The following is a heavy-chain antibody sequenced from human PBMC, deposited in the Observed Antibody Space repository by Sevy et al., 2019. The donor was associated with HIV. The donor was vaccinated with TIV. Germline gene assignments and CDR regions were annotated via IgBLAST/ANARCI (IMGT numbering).Heavy chain of an antibody. CDR2: ISWDGGST. CDR1: GFTFDDYT. J-gene: IGHJ6*02. V-gene: IGHV3-43*01. D-gene: IGHD2-15*01. CDR3: AKEQFIAGVDSGARGGYYGMDV. Sequence: GGSLRLSCAASGFTFDDYTMHWVRQAPGKGLEWVSLISWDGGSTYYADSVKGRFTISRDNSKNTLYLEMNSLRTEDTALYYCAKEQFIAGVDSGARGGYYGMDVWGQGTTVTVSS.